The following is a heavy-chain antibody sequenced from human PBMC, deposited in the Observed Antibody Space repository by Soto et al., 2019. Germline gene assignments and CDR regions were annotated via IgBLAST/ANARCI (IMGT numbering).Heavy chain of an antibody. J-gene: IGHJ6*02. Sequence: QVQLVQSGAEVKKPGSSVKVSCKASGGTFSSYAISWVRQAPGQGLEWLGGIIPISGTANYAQKFQGRATITADESTSTADMELSSLRSEDTAVYYWARSQGSSTSLEIYYYYYYGMDVWGQGTTVTVSS. CDR1: GGTFSSYA. V-gene: IGHV1-69*01. CDR2: IIPISGTA. D-gene: IGHD2-2*01. CDR3: ARSQGSSTSLEIYYYYYYGMDV.